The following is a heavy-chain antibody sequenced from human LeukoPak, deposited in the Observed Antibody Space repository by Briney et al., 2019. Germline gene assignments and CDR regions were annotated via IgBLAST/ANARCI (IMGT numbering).Heavy chain of an antibody. J-gene: IGHJ6*03. CDR3: ARDNMGYYYYYMDV. V-gene: IGHV3-21*01. D-gene: IGHD2/OR15-2a*01. Sequence: GSLRLSCAASGFTFSSYSMNWVRQAPGKGLEWVSSISSSSSYIYYADSVKGRFTISRDNAKNSLYLQMNSLRAEDTAVYYCARDNMGYYYYYMDVWGKGTTVTVSS. CDR1: GFTFSSYS. CDR2: ISSSSSYI.